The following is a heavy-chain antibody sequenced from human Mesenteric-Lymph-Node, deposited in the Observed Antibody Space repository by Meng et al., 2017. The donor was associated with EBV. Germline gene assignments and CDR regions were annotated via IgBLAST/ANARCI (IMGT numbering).Heavy chain of an antibody. D-gene: IGHD2-2*01. CDR2: IHHTENA. V-gene: IGHV4-34*01. CDR1: GGSFSAYS. J-gene: IGHJ5*02. CDR3: ARQGYCRTTTCSTWFDP. Sequence: QVHRQLWGPGPLWSSQTRSLTCVSYGGSFSAYSLNGIRQVPGKGLEWIGQIHHTENAVYNPSLEDRVIISADTSKNQFSLKLPSVTAADTAVYYCARQGYCRTTTCSTWFDPWGQGTLVTVSS.